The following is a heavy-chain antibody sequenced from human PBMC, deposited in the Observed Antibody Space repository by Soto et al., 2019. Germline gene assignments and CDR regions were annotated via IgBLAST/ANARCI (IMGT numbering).Heavy chain of an antibody. Sequence: QLQLQESGSGLVKPSQTLSLTCAVSGGSISSGGYSWSWIRQPPGKGLEWIGYIYHSGSTYYNPSLKSRVTISVDRFKNQFSLKLSSVTAADTAVYYCARGGESITMVRGVTNWFDPWGQGTLVTVSS. V-gene: IGHV4-30-2*01. CDR1: GGSISSGGYS. CDR2: IYHSGST. D-gene: IGHD3-10*01. CDR3: ARGGESITMVRGVTNWFDP. J-gene: IGHJ5*02.